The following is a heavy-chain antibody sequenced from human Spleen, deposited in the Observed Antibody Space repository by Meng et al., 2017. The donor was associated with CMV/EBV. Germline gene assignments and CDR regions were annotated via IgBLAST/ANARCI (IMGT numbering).Heavy chain of an antibody. CDR1: GFTFTSSA. CDR2: IVVGSGNT. Sequence: SVKVSCKASGFTFTSSAVQWVRQARGQRLEWIGWIVVGSGNTNYAQKFQERVTITRDMSTSTAYMELSSLRSEDTAVYYCAASAAWGSGRTRPDYWGQGTLVTVSS. CDR3: AASAAWGSGRTRPDY. D-gene: IGHD6-19*01. V-gene: IGHV1-58*01. J-gene: IGHJ4*02.